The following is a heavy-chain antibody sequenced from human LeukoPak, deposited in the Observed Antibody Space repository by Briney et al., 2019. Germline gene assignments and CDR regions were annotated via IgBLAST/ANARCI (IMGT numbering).Heavy chain of an antibody. J-gene: IGHJ4*02. CDR2: IKSKTDGGTT. V-gene: IGHV3-15*01. Sequence: PGGSLRLSCAASGFTFSNAWMSCVRQAPGKGLEWVGRIKSKTDGGTTDYAAPVKGRFTISRDDSKNTLYLQMNSLKTEDTAVYYCTTDGGGYSYYYDSSGYPPFDYWGQGTLVTVSS. D-gene: IGHD3-22*01. CDR1: GFTFSNAW. CDR3: TTDGGGYSYYYDSSGYPPFDY.